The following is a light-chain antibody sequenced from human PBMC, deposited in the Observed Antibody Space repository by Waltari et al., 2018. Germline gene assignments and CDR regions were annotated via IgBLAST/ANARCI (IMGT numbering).Light chain of an antibody. J-gene: IGKJ1*01. CDR1: QSIDTY. CDR2: AAS. CDR3: QQSYTVPLT. V-gene: IGKV1-39*01. Sequence: DIQMTQSPSSLSASVGDRVTITCRASQSIDTYLNWYQQKPGKAPKVLISAASSLQSGVPSRFSGSGSGTDFTLTINSLQPEDFATYYCQQSYTVPLTFGQGTKVEVK.